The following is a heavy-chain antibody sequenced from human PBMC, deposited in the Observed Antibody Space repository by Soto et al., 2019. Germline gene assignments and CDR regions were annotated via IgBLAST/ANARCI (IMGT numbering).Heavy chain of an antibody. J-gene: IGHJ3*02. CDR1: GDSVSSNSAA. CDR3: ARDRVYNWNYVNAFDI. Sequence: PSQTLSLTCAISGDSVSSNSAAWNWIRQSPSRGLEWLGRTYYRSKWYNDYAVSVKSRITINPDTSKNQFSLQLNSVTPEDTAVYYCARDRVYNWNYVNAFDIWGQGTMVTVSS. CDR2: TYYRSKWYN. V-gene: IGHV6-1*01. D-gene: IGHD1-7*01.